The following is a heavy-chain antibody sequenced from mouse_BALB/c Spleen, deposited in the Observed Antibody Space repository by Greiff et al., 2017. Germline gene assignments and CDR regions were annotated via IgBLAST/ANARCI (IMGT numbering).Heavy chain of an antibody. CDR1: GFTFSSYA. J-gene: IGHJ1*01. Sequence: DVMLVESGGGLVKPGGSLKLSCAASGFTFSSYAMSWVRQTPEKRLEWVASISSGGSTYYPDSVKGRFTISRDNARNILYLQMSSLRSEDTAMYYCARGDYYGSRGYFDVWGAGTTVTVSS. V-gene: IGHV5-6-5*01. CDR2: ISSGGST. D-gene: IGHD1-1*01. CDR3: ARGDYYGSRGYFDV.